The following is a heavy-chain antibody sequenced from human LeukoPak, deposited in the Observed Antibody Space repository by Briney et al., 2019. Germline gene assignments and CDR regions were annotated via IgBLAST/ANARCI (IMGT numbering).Heavy chain of an antibody. Sequence: SETLSLTCTVSGGSISSGGYYWSWIRQHPGKGLECIGYIYYSGSTYYNPSLKSRVTISVDTSKNQFSLKLSSVTAADTAVYYCARQEIRCSSTSCYWTGFDYWGQGTLVTVSS. CDR2: IYYSGST. V-gene: IGHV4-31*03. CDR3: ARQEIRCSSTSCYWTGFDY. CDR1: GGSISSGGYY. D-gene: IGHD2-2*01. J-gene: IGHJ4*02.